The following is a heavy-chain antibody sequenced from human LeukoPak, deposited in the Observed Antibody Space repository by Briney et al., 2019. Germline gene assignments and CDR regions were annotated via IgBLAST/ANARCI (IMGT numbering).Heavy chain of an antibody. Sequence: PSETLSLTCTVSGGSISSSSYYWGWIRQPPGKGLEWIGSIYYSGSTFYNPSLKSRVTISVDTSKNQFSLKLSSVTAADTAVYYCASMATTAHLYYDFWSGALPRYMDVWGKGTTVTVSS. J-gene: IGHJ6*03. CDR1: GGSISSSSYY. CDR3: ASMATTAHLYYDFWSGALPRYMDV. CDR2: IYYSGST. V-gene: IGHV4-39*01. D-gene: IGHD3-3*01.